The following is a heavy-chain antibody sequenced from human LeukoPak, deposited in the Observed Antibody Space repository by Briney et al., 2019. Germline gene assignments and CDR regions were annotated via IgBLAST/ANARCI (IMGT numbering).Heavy chain of an antibody. CDR3: VSSGYNYYYMDV. D-gene: IGHD3-22*01. Sequence: GGSLRLSCAASGFSFSNYGMDWVRQAPGKGLEWVAFIPYDGNNKYYADSVKGRFTISRDNSKSTLDLQMNSLRVEDTAVYYCVSSGYNYYYMDVWGKGTTVTISS. V-gene: IGHV3-30*02. J-gene: IGHJ6*03. CDR1: GFSFSNYG. CDR2: IPYDGNNK.